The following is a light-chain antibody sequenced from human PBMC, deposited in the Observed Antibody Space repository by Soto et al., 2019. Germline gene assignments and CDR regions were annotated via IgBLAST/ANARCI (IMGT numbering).Light chain of an antibody. Sequence: DIQMTQSPSTLSASVGDRVTITCRASQSISSWLAWYQQKPGKAPKLLIYDASSLESGVPSRFSGSGSGTEFTLTISSLQPDDFATYYCQQYNSYSGFGQGTKVKIK. CDR1: QSISSW. V-gene: IGKV1-5*01. CDR2: DAS. CDR3: QQYNSYSG. J-gene: IGKJ1*01.